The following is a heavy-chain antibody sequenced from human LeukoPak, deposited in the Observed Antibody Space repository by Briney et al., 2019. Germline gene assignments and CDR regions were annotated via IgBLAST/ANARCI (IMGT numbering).Heavy chain of an antibody. Sequence: PGGSLRLSCAASGFTVSSIYMNWVRQAPGKGLEWVSVIYIGGYIYYADSVKGRFTISRDNSKNTLYLQMDSLRAEDTAIYYVATCSRPSVDLFESWGQGTLVTVSS. J-gene: IGHJ4*02. V-gene: IGHV3-53*01. CDR2: IYIGGYI. CDR1: GFTVSSIY. CDR3: ATCSRPSVDLFES. D-gene: IGHD2-8*01.